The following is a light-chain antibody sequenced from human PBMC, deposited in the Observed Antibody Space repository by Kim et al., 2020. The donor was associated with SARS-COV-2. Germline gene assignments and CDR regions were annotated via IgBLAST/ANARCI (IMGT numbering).Light chain of an antibody. V-gene: IGKV3-11*01. Sequence: PGERATLSCGTSQTVSNYLAWYQQKPGQAPRLLIYDASTRATGIPVRFSGSGSGTDFSLTISNLEPEDFAVYYCQYRRTFGQGTKVDIK. CDR2: DAS. CDR1: QTVSNY. CDR3: QYRRT. J-gene: IGKJ1*01.